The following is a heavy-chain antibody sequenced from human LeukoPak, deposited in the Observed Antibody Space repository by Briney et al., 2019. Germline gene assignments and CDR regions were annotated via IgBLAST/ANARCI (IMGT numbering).Heavy chain of an antibody. CDR1: GGSIRSY. Sequence: SETLSLTCTVSGGSIRSYWSWIRQPAGKGLEWIGRIYGSGSTDYNPSLKSRVTMSIDTSKNQFSLNLISVTAADTAVYYCARVPLRYFDWLLVRDAFDIWGQGTMVTVSS. V-gene: IGHV4-4*07. D-gene: IGHD3-9*01. CDR2: IYGSGST. J-gene: IGHJ3*02. CDR3: ARVPLRYFDWLLVRDAFDI.